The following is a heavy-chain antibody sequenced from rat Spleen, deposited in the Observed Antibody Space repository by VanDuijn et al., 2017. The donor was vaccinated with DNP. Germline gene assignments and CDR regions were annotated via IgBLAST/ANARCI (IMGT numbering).Heavy chain of an antibody. J-gene: IGHJ2*01. CDR2: ISSAGSGT. CDR3: ARLSDY. V-gene: IGHV5-29*01. CDR1: GFTFSDYY. Sequence: EVQLVESDGGLVQPGMSLKLSCTASGFTFSDYYMAWVRQAPTKGLEWVATISSAGSGTYYRDSVKGRFTISRDNAKSTLYLQMDSLRSEDTATYYCARLSDYWGQGVMVTVSS.